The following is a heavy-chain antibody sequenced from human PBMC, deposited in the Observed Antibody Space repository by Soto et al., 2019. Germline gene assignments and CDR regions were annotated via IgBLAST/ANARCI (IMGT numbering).Heavy chain of an antibody. Sequence: PSETLSLTCAVYGGSFSGYYWSWIRQPPGKGLEWIGEINHSGSTNYNPSLKSRVTISVDTSKNQFSLKLSSVTAADTAVYYCARHAQWLIRAYWGQGSLVTVSS. CDR2: INHSGST. J-gene: IGHJ4*02. D-gene: IGHD6-19*01. CDR3: ARHAQWLIRAY. CDR1: GGSFSGYY. V-gene: IGHV4-34*01.